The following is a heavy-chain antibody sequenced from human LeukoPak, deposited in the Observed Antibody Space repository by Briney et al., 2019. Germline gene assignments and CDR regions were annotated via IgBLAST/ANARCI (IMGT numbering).Heavy chain of an antibody. V-gene: IGHV3-23*01. CDR3: AKSKSSSSNWFDP. Sequence: ASVKVSCKASGGTFSSYAISWVRQAPGKGLEWVSAISGSGGSTYYADSVKGRFTISRDNSKNTLYLQMNSLRAEDTAVYYCAKSKSSSSNWFDPWGQGTLVTVSS. J-gene: IGHJ5*02. CDR1: GGTFSSYA. CDR2: ISGSGGST. D-gene: IGHD6-13*01.